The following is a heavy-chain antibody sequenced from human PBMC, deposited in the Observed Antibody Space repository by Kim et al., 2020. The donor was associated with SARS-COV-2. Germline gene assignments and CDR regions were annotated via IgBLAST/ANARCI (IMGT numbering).Heavy chain of an antibody. V-gene: IGHV4-34*01. CDR2: INHSGST. D-gene: IGHD4-17*01. Sequence: SETLSLTCAVYGGSFSGYYWSWIRQPPGKGLEWIGEINHSGSTNDNPSLKSRVTISVDTSKNQFSLKLSSVTAADTAVYYCARFKTVTTFFYYYYGMDVWGQGTTVTVSS. CDR1: GGSFSGYY. CDR3: ARFKTVTTFFYYYYGMDV. J-gene: IGHJ6*02.